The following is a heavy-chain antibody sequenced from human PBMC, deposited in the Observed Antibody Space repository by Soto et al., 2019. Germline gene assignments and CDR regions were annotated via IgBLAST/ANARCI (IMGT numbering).Heavy chain of an antibody. CDR2: IYYSGST. CDR3: ASDYDSSDQTDY. V-gene: IGHV4-30-4*01. Sequence: SETLSLTCTVSGGSISSGDYYWSWIRQPPGKGLEWIGYIYYSGSTYYNPSLKSRVTISVDTSKNQFSLKLSSVTAADTAVYYCASDYDSSDQTDYWGQGTLVTVSS. CDR1: GGSISSGDYY. D-gene: IGHD3-22*01. J-gene: IGHJ4*02.